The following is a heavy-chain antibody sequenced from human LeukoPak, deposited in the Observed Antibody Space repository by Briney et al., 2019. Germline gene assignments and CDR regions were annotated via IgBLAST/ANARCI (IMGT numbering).Heavy chain of an antibody. CDR2: IYSSGST. CDR3: ARSDGYGLVGI. J-gene: IGHJ3*02. D-gene: IGHD3-10*01. CDR1: GGSISNYY. Sequence: SETLSLTCTVSGGSISNYYWSWIRQPPGKTLEWIGSIYSSGSTYYNPSLKSRVIILIDTAKNHVSLNLSSVTAADTAVYYCARSDGYGLVGIWGQGTMVTVSS. V-gene: IGHV4-59*12.